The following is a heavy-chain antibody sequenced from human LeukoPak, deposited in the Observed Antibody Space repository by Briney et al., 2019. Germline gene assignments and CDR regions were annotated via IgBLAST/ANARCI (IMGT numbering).Heavy chain of an antibody. CDR2: ISDSGGST. J-gene: IGHJ4*02. CDR3: AKDRYGDYVGFSY. D-gene: IGHD4-17*01. Sequence: PGGSLRLSCAASGFTFSSYAMSWVRQAPGKGLEWVSAISDSGGSTYYADSVKGRFTISRDKSKNTLYLQMNSLRAEDTAVYYCAKDRYGDYVGFSYWVQGTLVTVSS. V-gene: IGHV3-23*01. CDR1: GFTFSSYA.